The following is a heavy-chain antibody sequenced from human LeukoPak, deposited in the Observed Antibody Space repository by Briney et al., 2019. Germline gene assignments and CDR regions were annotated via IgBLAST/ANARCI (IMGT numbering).Heavy chain of an antibody. Sequence: GASVKVSCKASGYTFTSYYMHWARQAPGQGLEWMGIINPSGGGTSYAQKFQGRVTMTRDMSTSTVYMELSSLRSEDTAVYYCARGLKIVSGSYSFDYWGQGTLVTVSS. CDR3: ARGLKIVSGSYSFDY. J-gene: IGHJ4*02. V-gene: IGHV1-46*01. CDR2: INPSGGGT. CDR1: GYTFTSYY. D-gene: IGHD1-26*01.